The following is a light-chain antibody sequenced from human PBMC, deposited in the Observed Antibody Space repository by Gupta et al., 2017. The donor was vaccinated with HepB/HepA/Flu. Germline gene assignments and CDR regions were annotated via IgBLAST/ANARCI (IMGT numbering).Light chain of an antibody. Sequence: GTSSDVGGYNYVSWYQQHPGKAPKLMIYDVSNRPSGVSNRFSGSKSGNTASLTISGLQAEDEADYYCSSYTSSSTWVFGGGTKLTVL. CDR1: SSDVGGYNY. V-gene: IGLV2-14*04. J-gene: IGLJ3*02. CDR2: DVS. CDR3: SSYTSSSTWV.